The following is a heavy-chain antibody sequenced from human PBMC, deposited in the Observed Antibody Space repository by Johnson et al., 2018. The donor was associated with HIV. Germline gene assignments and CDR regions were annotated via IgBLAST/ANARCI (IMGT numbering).Heavy chain of an antibody. CDR2: ISYDGSNK. V-gene: IGHV3-30*04. J-gene: IGHJ3*02. D-gene: IGHD1-14*01. Sequence: QVQLVESGGGVVQPGRSLRLSCGASGFTLRSYAMHWVRQAPGKGLEWVAVISYDGSNKYYADSVTGRFTISRDNSKNTLSLQMNSLRAEDTAVYYCARDPPARSQYNSPPLAFDIWGQGTMVTVSS. CDR1: GFTLRSYA. CDR3: ARDPPARSQYNSPPLAFDI.